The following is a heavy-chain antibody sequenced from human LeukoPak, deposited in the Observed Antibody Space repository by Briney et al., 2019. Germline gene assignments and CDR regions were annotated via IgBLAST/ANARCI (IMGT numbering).Heavy chain of an antibody. V-gene: IGHV3-48*03. Sequence: PGGSLRLSCAAYGFTFSSYEMNWVRQAPGKGLEWVSYISSSGSTIYYADSVKGRFTISSDNTKNSLYLQMNSLRAEDTAVYYCARVTSGSYFRYFDYWGQGTLVTVSS. D-gene: IGHD1-26*01. J-gene: IGHJ4*02. CDR2: ISSSGSTI. CDR1: GFTFSSYE. CDR3: ARVTSGSYFRYFDY.